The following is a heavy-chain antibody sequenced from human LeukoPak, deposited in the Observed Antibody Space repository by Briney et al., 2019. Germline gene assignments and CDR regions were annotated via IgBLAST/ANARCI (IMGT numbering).Heavy chain of an antibody. J-gene: IGHJ6*02. CDR3: ARSSGYYNSSGYVHCGMDV. V-gene: IGHV1-46*01. D-gene: IGHD3-22*01. CDR2: IDPSGGST. CDR1: GYTFTSNY. Sequence: GASVKVSCKASGYTFTSNYMHWVRQAPGQGLEWRGIIDPSGGSTSYAQRFHGRVTMTRDTSTSTVYMELRSLRSEDTAVYYCARSSGYYNSSGYVHCGMDVWGQGTTVIVSS.